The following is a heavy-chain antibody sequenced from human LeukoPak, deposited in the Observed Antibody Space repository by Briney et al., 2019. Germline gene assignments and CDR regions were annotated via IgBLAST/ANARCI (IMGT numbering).Heavy chain of an antibody. CDR2: IKQDGSEK. CDR3: ARGHVLLWFGEPRMDV. V-gene: IGHV3-7*01. Sequence: GGSLRLSCAASGFTFSSYWMSWVRQAPGKGLEWVANIKQDGSEKYYVDSVKGRFTISRDNAKNSLYLQMNSLRAEDTAVYYCARGHVLLWFGEPRMDVWGKGTTVTVSS. D-gene: IGHD3-10*01. CDR1: GFTFSSYW. J-gene: IGHJ6*04.